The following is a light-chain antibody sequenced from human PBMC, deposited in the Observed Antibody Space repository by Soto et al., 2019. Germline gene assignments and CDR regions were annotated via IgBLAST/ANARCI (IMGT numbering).Light chain of an antibody. CDR1: QSISSW. Sequence: DIQMTQSASSMSASVGNSVTITCRASQSISSWLAWYQQKQGKARKLLIYKASTLKSGVPSRFSGSVSGTEGTITISSLQQDDGATYYCQHCNSYPETFGQGTKVDIK. J-gene: IGKJ1*01. CDR2: KAS. V-gene: IGKV1-5*03. CDR3: QHCNSYPET.